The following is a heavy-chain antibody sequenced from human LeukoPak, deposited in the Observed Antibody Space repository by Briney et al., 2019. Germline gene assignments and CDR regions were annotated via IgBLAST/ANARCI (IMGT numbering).Heavy chain of an antibody. CDR2: INPSGGST. J-gene: IGHJ4*02. Sequence: ASVKVSCKASGYTFTSYYMHWVRQAPGQGLEWMGIINPSGGSTSYAQKFQGSVTMTRDTSISTAYMELSRLKSDDTAVYYCARGRRILVGDTNAGDYFDYWGQGTLVTVSS. CDR1: GYTFTSYY. D-gene: IGHD1-26*01. CDR3: ARGRRILVGDTNAGDYFDY. V-gene: IGHV1-46*01.